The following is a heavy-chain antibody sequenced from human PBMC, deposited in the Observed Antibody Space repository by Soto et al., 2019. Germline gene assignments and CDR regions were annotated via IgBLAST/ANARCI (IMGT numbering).Heavy chain of an antibody. CDR2: IFNSGTT. CDR3: ALALGPTTGLDY. D-gene: IGHD1-26*01. V-gene: IGHV4-31*02. CDR1: GASTVSHYH. J-gene: IGHJ4*02. Sequence: QVQLQESGPGLVKPSQTLSLTCSVSGASTVSHYHWTWIRQPPGKGLEWMGYIFNSGTTFYNPSRTGRLSISMDTSGNHFSLELRSVTAADTAVYYCALALGPTTGLDYWGQGTLVTVSS.